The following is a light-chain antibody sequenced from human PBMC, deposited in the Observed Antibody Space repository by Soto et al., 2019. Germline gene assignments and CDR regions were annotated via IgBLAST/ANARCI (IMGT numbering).Light chain of an antibody. CDR1: SSDVGGYNY. Sequence: QSALTQPASVSGSPGQSITISCTGTSSDVGGYNYVSWYQQHPGKAPKLMIYEVSNRPSGVSNRFSVSKSGNTASLTTSGLQAEEEADYYCSSYSSSSTGVFGGGTKVTVL. CDR2: EVS. J-gene: IGLJ3*02. CDR3: SSYSSSSTGV. V-gene: IGLV2-14*01.